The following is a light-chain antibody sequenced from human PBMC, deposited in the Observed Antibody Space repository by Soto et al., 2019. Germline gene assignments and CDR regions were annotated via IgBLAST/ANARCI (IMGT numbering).Light chain of an antibody. V-gene: IGLV2-14*01. CDR1: SSEIGGDDY. J-gene: IGLJ2*01. CDR2: DVN. Sequence: QSALTQPPSVSGSPGQTITLSCTGTSSEIGGDDYVSWYQRHPGKAPKLIIYDVNHRPSGVSNRFSGSKSGNSASLTISGLQAEDEADYYCTSYASGSSHVVFGGGTQLTVL. CDR3: TSYASGSSHVV.